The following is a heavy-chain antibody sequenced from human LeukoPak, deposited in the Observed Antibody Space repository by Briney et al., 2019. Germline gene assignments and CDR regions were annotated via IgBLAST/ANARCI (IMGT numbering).Heavy chain of an antibody. Sequence: GGSLRLSCVLSTFTKAWMNWVRQAPAKGLEWFGRVKNRGDGMATDYAAPVKGRFIISRDDSKKTVYLQMDSLKTEDTAVYFCTTEYFGGFEYWGQGTLVTVSS. CDR2: VKNRGDGMAT. V-gene: IGHV3-15*07. J-gene: IGHJ4*02. CDR3: TTEYFGGFEY. CDR1: TFTKAW. D-gene: IGHD3-16*01.